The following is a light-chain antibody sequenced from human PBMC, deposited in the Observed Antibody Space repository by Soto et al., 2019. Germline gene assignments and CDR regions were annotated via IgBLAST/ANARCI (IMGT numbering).Light chain of an antibody. V-gene: IGKV3-15*01. CDR3: QKYKSWPSHT. CDR1: QSVSSD. Sequence: EIVMTQSPATLSVSPGERATLSCRASQSVSSDLRWFQQRPGQAPRLLIFGASNRATDIPDRFSGSGSGTEFTLTISRLQSEDFAVYYCQKYKSWPSHTFGQGTKVDIK. CDR2: GAS. J-gene: IGKJ2*01.